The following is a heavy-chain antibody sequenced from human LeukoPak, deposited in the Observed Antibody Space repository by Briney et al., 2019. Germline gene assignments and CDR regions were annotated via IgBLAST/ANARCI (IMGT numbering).Heavy chain of an antibody. V-gene: IGHV1-2*02. CDR3: ARDTVEGYYFDY. Sequence: ASVKVSCKASGYTFTGYYMPWVRQAPGQGLEWMGWINPNSGGTNYAQKFQGRVTMTRDTSISTAYMELSRLRSDDTAVYYCARDTVEGYYFDYWGQGTMVTVSS. D-gene: IGHD2-15*01. CDR2: INPNSGGT. CDR1: GYTFTGYY. J-gene: IGHJ4*02.